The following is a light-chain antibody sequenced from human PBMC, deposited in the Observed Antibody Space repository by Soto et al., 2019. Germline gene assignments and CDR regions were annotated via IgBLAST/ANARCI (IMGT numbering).Light chain of an antibody. V-gene: IGKV3-11*01. Sequence: EIVLTQSPVTLSLSPGERATLSCRASQSINSALAWYQQKPGQAPRLLIYDASNRATGIPARFSGSGSGTDFTLTISSLEPEDFEIYYCQQYNNWPITFGQGTRLEIK. CDR2: DAS. J-gene: IGKJ5*01. CDR1: QSINSA. CDR3: QQYNNWPIT.